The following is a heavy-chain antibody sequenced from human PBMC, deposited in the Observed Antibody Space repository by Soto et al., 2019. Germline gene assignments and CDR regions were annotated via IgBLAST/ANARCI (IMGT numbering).Heavy chain of an antibody. CDR3: IQSRCGGDCLQSYASYYYYGMDV. V-gene: IGHV2-5*02. D-gene: IGHD2-21*02. Sequence: QITLKESGPPLVKPTQTLTLTCTFSAFSLSTGGVGVGWIRQPPGKALEWLALIYWDDDKRYSPSLRSRLTIPQDTSTNQVVLTMPNMDPVDTATYYCIQSRCGGDCLQSYASYYYYGMDVWGQGTTVTVSS. CDR2: IYWDDDK. CDR1: AFSLSTGGVG. J-gene: IGHJ6*02.